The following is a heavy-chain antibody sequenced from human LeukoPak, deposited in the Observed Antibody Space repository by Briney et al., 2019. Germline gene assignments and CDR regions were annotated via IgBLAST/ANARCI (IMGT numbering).Heavy chain of an antibody. CDR1: GFSFSGYY. V-gene: IGHV3-74*01. J-gene: IGHJ4*02. CDR2: INTDGSNT. Sequence: GGSLRLSCAASGFSFSGYYMFWVRQAPGKGLVWVSRINTDGSNTDYADSVKGRFTISRDNAKKTLYLQMNSLRAEDTALYYCAKDYSSSWSSTIFDYWGQGTLVTVSS. CDR3: AKDYSSSWSSTIFDY. D-gene: IGHD6-13*01.